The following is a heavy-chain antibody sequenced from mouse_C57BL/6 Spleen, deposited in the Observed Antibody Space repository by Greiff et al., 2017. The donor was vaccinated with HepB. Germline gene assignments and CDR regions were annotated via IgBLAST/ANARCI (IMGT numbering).Heavy chain of an antibody. CDR2: IDPSDSYT. Sequence: VQLQQPGAELVKPGASVKLSCKASGYTFTSYWMQWVKQRPGQGLEWIGEIDPSDSYTNYNQKFKGKATLTVDTSSSTAYMQLSSLTSEDSAVYYCARTGHYWGQGTSVTVSS. CDR3: ARTGHY. J-gene: IGHJ4*01. CDR1: GYTFTSYW. V-gene: IGHV1-50*01.